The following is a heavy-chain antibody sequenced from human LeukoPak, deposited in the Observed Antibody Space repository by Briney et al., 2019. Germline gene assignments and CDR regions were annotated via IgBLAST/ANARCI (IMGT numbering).Heavy chain of an antibody. CDR1: GYTFTGYY. J-gene: IGHJ3*02. V-gene: IGHV1-2*02. CDR2: INPNSGGT. Sequence: ASVKVSCKASGYTFTGYYMHWVRQAPGQGLEWMGWINPNSGGTNYAQKLQGRVTMTTDTSTSTAYMELRSLRSGDTAVYYCARDEWSSGSPRWPFDIWGQGTMVTVSS. CDR3: ARDEWSSGSPRWPFDI. D-gene: IGHD3-22*01.